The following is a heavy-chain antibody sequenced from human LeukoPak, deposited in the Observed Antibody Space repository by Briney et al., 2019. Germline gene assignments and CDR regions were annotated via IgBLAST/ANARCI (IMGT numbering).Heavy chain of an antibody. CDR2: ISGSGGST. D-gene: IGHD3-10*01. J-gene: IGHJ4*02. CDR1: GFTFSSYW. Sequence: PGGSLRLSCAASGFTFSSYWMSWVRQAPGKGLEWVSAISGSGGSTYYADSVKGRFTISRDNSKNTLYLQMNSLRAEDTAVYYCAKAVKLLFRELPVDYWGQGTLVTVSS. CDR3: AKAVKLLFRELPVDY. V-gene: IGHV3-23*01.